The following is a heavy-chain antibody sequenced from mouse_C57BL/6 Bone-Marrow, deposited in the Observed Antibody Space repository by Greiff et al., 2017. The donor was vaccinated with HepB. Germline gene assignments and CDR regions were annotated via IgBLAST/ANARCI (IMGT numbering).Heavy chain of an antibody. D-gene: IGHD2-5*01. V-gene: IGHV5-4*03. CDR1: GFTFSSYA. CDR2: ISDGGSYT. CDR3: ARSYYSNFLFAY. Sequence: EVKLVESGGGLVKPGGSLKLSCAASGFTFSSYAMSWVRQTPEKRLEWVATISDGGSYTYYPDNVKGRFTISRDKAKNNLYLQMSHLKSEDTAMYYCARSYYSNFLFAYWGQGTLVTVSA. J-gene: IGHJ3*01.